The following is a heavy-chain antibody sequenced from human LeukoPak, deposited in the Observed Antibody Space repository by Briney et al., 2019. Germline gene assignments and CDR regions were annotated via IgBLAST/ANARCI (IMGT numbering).Heavy chain of an antibody. D-gene: IGHD1-26*01. CDR2: INPSGGST. CDR1: GYTFTDYY. Sequence: ASVKVSCKASGYTFTDYYMHWVRQAPGQGLEWMGIINPSGGSTSYAQKFQGRVTITADESTSTAYMELSSLRSEDTAVYYCARERINIVGATRGSYFDYWGQGTLVTASS. V-gene: IGHV1-46*01. J-gene: IGHJ4*02. CDR3: ARERINIVGATRGSYFDY.